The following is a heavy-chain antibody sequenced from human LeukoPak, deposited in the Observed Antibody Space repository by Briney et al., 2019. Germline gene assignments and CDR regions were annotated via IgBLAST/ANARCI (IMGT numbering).Heavy chain of an antibody. CDR2: INHSGST. Sequence: SEILSLTCAVYGGSFSGYYWSWIREPPGKGLEWIGEINHSGSTNYNPTLKSRVTISVDTSKNQFSLKLSSVTAADTAVYYCARSLNYDILTGYSHDYWGQGTLVTVSS. J-gene: IGHJ4*02. V-gene: IGHV4-34*01. CDR1: GGSFSGYY. CDR3: ARSLNYDILTGYSHDY. D-gene: IGHD3-9*01.